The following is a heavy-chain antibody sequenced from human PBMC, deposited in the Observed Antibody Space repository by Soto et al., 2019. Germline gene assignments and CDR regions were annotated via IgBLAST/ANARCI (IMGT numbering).Heavy chain of an antibody. CDR2: IKSKTDGGTT. CDR3: TTGPLYYDFWSGYYRGYYYGMDV. Sequence: EVQLVVSGGGLVKPGGSLRLSCAASGFTFSNAWMNWVRQAPGKGLEWVGRIKSKTDGGTTDYAAPVKGRFTISRDDSKNTLYLQMNSLKTEDTAVYYCTTGPLYYDFWSGYYRGYYYGMDVWGQGTTVTVSS. V-gene: IGHV3-15*07. CDR1: GFTFSNAW. J-gene: IGHJ6*02. D-gene: IGHD3-3*01.